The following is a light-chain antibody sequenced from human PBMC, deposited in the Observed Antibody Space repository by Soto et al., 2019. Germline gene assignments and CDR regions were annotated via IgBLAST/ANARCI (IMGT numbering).Light chain of an antibody. Sequence: QSVLTQPPSASGSPGQSVTISCTGTSSDVGGYNYVSWYQHHPGRAPKLMIYEVSQRPSGVPDRFSGSKSGNTASLTVSGLQAEDEADYYCSSYGGTKNLVFGGGTKLTVL. CDR2: EVS. CDR3: SSYGGTKNLV. V-gene: IGLV2-8*01. CDR1: SSDVGGYNY. J-gene: IGLJ2*01.